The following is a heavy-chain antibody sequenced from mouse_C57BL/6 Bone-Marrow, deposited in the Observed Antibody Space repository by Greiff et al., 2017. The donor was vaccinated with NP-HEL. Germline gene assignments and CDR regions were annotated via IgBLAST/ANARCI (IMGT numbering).Heavy chain of an antibody. CDR1: GYTFTSYT. CDR3: ERQAYYGSSYYAMDY. CDR2: INPSSGYT. D-gene: IGHD1-1*01. Sequence: QVQLKESGAELARPGASVKMSCKASGYTFTSYTMHWVKQRPGQGLEWIGYINPSSGYTKYNQKFKDKATLTADKSSSTAYMQLSSLTSEDSAVYYGERQAYYGSSYYAMDYWGQGTSVTVSS. J-gene: IGHJ4*01. V-gene: IGHV1-4*01.